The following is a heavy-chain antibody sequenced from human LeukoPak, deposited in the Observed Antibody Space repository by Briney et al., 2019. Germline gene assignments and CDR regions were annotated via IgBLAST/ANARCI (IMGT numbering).Heavy chain of an antibody. CDR3: ARDSTVVAPGIDY. D-gene: IGHD4-23*01. J-gene: IGHJ4*02. CDR1: GFTFSSYW. CDR2: IKQDGSEK. Sequence: GGSLRLSCAASGFTFSSYWMSWVRQAPGKGLEWVANIKQDGSEKYYVDSVKGRFTISRDNAKNSLYLQMNSLRADDTAVYYCARDSTVVAPGIDYWGQGTLVTVSS. V-gene: IGHV3-7*05.